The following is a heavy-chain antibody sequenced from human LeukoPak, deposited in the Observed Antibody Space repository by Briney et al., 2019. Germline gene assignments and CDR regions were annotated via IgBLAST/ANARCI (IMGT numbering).Heavy chain of an antibody. D-gene: IGHD1-26*01. J-gene: IGHJ2*01. Sequence: GGSLRLSCAASGFTVSSNYMSWVRQAPGKGLEWVSVIYSGGSTYYADSVKGRFTISRDNSKNTLYLQMNSLRAEDTAVYYCASVVGAAAGHFDLWGRGTLVTVSS. CDR1: GFTVSSNY. CDR3: ASVVGAAAGHFDL. V-gene: IGHV3-53*01. CDR2: IYSGGST.